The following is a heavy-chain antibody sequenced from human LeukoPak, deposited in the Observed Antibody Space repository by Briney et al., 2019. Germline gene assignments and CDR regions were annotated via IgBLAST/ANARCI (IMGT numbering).Heavy chain of an antibody. CDR2: ISSSSSYI. D-gene: IGHD2-8*01. V-gene: IGHV3-21*01. J-gene: IGHJ4*02. Sequence: GGSLRLSCAASGFTFSSYSMNWVRQAPGKGLEWVSSISSSSSYIYYADSVKGRFTISRDNAKNSLYLQMNSLRAEDTAVYYCARDYCTNGVCYTFFDYWGQGTLVTVSS. CDR1: GFTFSSYS. CDR3: ARDYCTNGVCYTFFDY.